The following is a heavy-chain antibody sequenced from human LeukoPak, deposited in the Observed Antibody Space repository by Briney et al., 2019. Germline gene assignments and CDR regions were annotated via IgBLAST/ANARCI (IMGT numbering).Heavy chain of an antibody. CDR2: INPNRGGT. V-gene: IGHV1-2*02. Sequence: ASVKVSCKATGYTFTGYYMHWVRQAPGQGLEWMGWINPNRGGTNYAQKFQGRVTMSRDTSISTAYMELSRLRSDDTAVYYCASSKAYDSSGYYETTCFHYRGQGTLVTVSS. CDR1: GYTFTGYY. D-gene: IGHD3-22*01. J-gene: IGHJ4*02. CDR3: ASSKAYDSSGYYETTCFHY.